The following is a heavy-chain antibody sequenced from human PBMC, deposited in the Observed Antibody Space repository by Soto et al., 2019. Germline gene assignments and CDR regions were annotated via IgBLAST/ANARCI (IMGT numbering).Heavy chain of an antibody. J-gene: IGHJ3*02. CDR3: AKATATGGGAFDI. CDR1: GFICSSYD. V-gene: IGHV3-23*01. Sequence: LRLSCAASGFICSSYDMSWVRQAPGKGLEWVSTILVDGRTFYVDSVKGRFTISRDNTKNTVYLQMNSLAAGDTALYYCAKATATGGGAFDICGQGTMVTVSS. CDR2: ILVDGRT. D-gene: IGHD2-8*02.